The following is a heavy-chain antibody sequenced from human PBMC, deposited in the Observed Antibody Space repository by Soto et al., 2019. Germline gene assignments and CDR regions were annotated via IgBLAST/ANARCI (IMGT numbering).Heavy chain of an antibody. J-gene: IGHJ2*01. Sequence: QVQLVESGGGVVQPGRSLRLSCAASGFTFTTHGMHWVRHAPGKGLEWVTVISNDGSNEHYADSVKDRFTISSDNSTNTLYLFMNSQGAEDTAVDYCAKDSRGRGLNWYFDHWGRVTRVTFSS. CDR2: ISNDGSNE. D-gene: IGHD3-10*01. V-gene: IGHV3-30*18. CDR3: AKDSRGRGLNWYFDH. CDR1: GFTFTTHG.